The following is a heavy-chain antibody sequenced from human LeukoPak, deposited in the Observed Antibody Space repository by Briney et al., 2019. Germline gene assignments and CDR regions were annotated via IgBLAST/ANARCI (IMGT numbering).Heavy chain of an antibody. CDR3: AGRTSSGSIDY. D-gene: IGHD6-19*01. Sequence: GSLRLSCAASGFTFSSYAMSWVRQPPGKGLEWIGEINHSGSTNYNPSLKSRVTISVDTSKNQFSLKLSSVTAADTAVYYCAGRTSSGSIDYWGQGTLVTVSS. V-gene: IGHV4-34*08. CDR1: GFTFSSYA. CDR2: INHSGST. J-gene: IGHJ4*02.